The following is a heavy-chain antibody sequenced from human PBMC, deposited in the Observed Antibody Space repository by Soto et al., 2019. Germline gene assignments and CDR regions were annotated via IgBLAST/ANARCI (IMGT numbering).Heavy chain of an antibody. CDR1: GYIFSSHC. J-gene: IGHJ6*02. D-gene: IGHD2-2*01. CDR2: INPDGGRT. Sequence: GASVKVSGKASGYIFSSHCIYWVRQAPGQGLQWMGIINPDGGRTAYAQKFQGRVTLTRDMSTSTVYMELTSLTYDDTAVYYCARDVSGPGATYVMDVWGQGTTVIVSS. V-gene: IGHV1-46*01. CDR3: ARDVSGPGATYVMDV.